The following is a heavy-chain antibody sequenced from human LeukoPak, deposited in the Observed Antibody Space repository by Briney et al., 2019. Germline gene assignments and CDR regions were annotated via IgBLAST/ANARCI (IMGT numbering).Heavy chain of an antibody. Sequence: GRSLRLSCAASGFTFADYAMHWVRQAPGKGLEWVSGISWNSGSIGYADSVKGRFTISRDNAKNSLYLQMNSLRAEDTALYYCAKGPLNYGDPDFDYWGQGTLVTVSS. V-gene: IGHV3-9*01. CDR3: AKGPLNYGDPDFDY. CDR1: GFTFADYA. J-gene: IGHJ4*02. CDR2: ISWNSGSI. D-gene: IGHD4-17*01.